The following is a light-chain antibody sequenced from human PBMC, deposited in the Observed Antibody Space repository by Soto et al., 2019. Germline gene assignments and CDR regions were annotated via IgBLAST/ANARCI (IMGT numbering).Light chain of an antibody. V-gene: IGKV3-20*01. CDR2: AAS. Sequence: EIVLTQSPGTLSFSPCERATLSFRASQSVSSYYLAWYQQKPGQAPRLLIYAASSRATGIPDRFSGGGSGTDFTLTISRLEPEDFAVYYCQQCGSSPWTFGQGTKVDIK. J-gene: IGKJ1*01. CDR3: QQCGSSPWT. CDR1: QSVSSYY.